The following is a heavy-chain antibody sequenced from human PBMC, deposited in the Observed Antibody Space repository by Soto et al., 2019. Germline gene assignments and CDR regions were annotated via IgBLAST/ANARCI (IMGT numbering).Heavy chain of an antibody. V-gene: IGHV3-23*01. D-gene: IGHD4-17*01. CDR2: ISGSGGST. Sequence: GGSLRLSCAASGFTFSSYAMSWVRQAPGKGLEWVSAISGSGGSTYYADSVKGRFTISRDNSKNTLYLQMNSLRAEDTAVYYCAKVFSPGYYGDYVGDYYYYMDVWGKGTTVTVSS. CDR1: GFTFSSYA. J-gene: IGHJ6*03. CDR3: AKVFSPGYYGDYVGDYYYYMDV.